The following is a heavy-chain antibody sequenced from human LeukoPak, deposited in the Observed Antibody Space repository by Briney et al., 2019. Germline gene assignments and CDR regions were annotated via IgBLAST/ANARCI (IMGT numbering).Heavy chain of an antibody. D-gene: IGHD2-2*01. CDR1: GFSFSRHG. Sequence: GGSLRLSCAASGFSFSRHGMSWVSQAPGKRLEWVSGIIGGAGGTYYADSVKGRFTISRDNAKNTLYLQMNSLRAEDTAVYYCAHGSMYQLDYWGQGTLVTVSS. CDR2: IIGGAGGT. CDR3: AHGSMYQLDY. J-gene: IGHJ4*02. V-gene: IGHV3-23*01.